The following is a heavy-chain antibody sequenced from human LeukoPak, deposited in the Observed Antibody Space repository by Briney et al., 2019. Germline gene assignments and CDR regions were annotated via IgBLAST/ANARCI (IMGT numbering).Heavy chain of an antibody. D-gene: IGHD3-10*01. CDR3: ARRGSAPGNFQR. J-gene: IGHJ1*01. V-gene: IGHV3-74*01. Sequence: PGGSLRLSCAASGFTFSSYWMHWVRQAPGKGLMWVSRINSDGSSTSNADSVKGRFTISRDNATNTLYLQMNSLRVEDTAMYYCARRGSAPGNFQRWGQGTLVTVSS. CDR1: GFTFSSYW. CDR2: INSDGSST.